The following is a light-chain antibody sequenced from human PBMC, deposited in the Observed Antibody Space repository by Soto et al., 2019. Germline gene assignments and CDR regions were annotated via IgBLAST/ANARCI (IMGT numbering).Light chain of an antibody. J-gene: IGKJ4*01. CDR3: HQVNSYPLP. Sequence: DIQLAQSPSFLSASVGDRVTITCRASQGISTYLAWYQQKPGGAPKLLIYAASALQSGVPSRFSGSGSGTEFTLTISSLQPEDIATYYCHQVNSYPLPCGGGTKVEI. CDR2: AAS. CDR1: QGISTY. V-gene: IGKV1-9*01.